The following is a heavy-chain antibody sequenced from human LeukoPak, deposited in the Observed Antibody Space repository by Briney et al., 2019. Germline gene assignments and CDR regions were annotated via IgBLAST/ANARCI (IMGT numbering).Heavy chain of an antibody. CDR1: GFTFTTYA. D-gene: IGHD2-21*02. V-gene: IGHV3-23*01. CDR3: AKGAAYCGGDCFLYYFNY. J-gene: IGHJ4*02. CDR2: VSGSGATT. Sequence: GGSLRLSCAASGFTFTTYAMSWVRQAPGKGLEWVSGVSGSGATTSYAYSVKGRFTISRDNCKNTLYLQMNTLRADDTAVYYCAKGAAYCGGDCFLYYFNYWGQGTLVTVSS.